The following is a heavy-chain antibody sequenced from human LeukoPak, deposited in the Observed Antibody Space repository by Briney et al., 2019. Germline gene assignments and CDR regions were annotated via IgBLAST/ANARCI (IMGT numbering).Heavy chain of an antibody. CDR1: GFTVSSNY. D-gene: IGHD3-9*01. J-gene: IGHJ6*02. Sequence: PGGSLRLSCAASGFTVSSNYMSWVRQAPGKGLEWVSVIYSGGSTYYADSEKGRSTISRDNSKNTLYLQMNSLRAEDTAVYYCASLDILTGYYPGDTNYGMDVWGQGTTVTVSS. CDR2: IYSGGST. V-gene: IGHV3-66*01. CDR3: ASLDILTGYYPGDTNYGMDV.